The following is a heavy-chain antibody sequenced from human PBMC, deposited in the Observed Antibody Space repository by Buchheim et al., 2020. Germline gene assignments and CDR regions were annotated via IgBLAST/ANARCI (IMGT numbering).Heavy chain of an antibody. CDR2: IDPSDSYT. Sequence: EVQLVQSGAEVKKPGESLRISCKGSGYSFTSYWISWVRQMPGKGLEWMGRIDPSDSYTNYSPSFQGHVPISADKSISTAYLQWSSLKASDTAMYYCARLRAGSIFGVVIGERSLDYWGQGTL. D-gene: IGHD3-3*01. J-gene: IGHJ4*02. CDR1: GYSFTSYW. V-gene: IGHV5-10-1*03. CDR3: ARLRAGSIFGVVIGERSLDY.